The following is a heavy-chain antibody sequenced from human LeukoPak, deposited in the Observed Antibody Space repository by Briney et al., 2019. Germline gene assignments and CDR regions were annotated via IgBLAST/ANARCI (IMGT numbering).Heavy chain of an antibody. Sequence: GGSLRLSCAASGFTFSSYAMSWVRQAPGKGLEWVSAISGSGGSTYYADSVKGRFTISRDNPKNTLYLQMNSLRAEDTAVYYCAKDLGYSGYAGDYWGQGTLVTVSS. CDR2: ISGSGGST. CDR1: GFTFSSYA. V-gene: IGHV3-23*01. D-gene: IGHD5-12*01. J-gene: IGHJ4*02. CDR3: AKDLGYSGYAGDY.